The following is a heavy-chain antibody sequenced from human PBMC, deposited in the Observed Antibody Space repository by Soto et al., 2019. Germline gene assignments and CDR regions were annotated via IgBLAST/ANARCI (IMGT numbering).Heavy chain of an antibody. Sequence: GGSLRLSCAASGFTFSSYSMNWVRQAPGKGLEWVSYISSSSTIYYADSVKGRFTISRDNAKNSLYLQMNSLRDEDTAVYYCGRLRWSPYYFDYWGQGTLVTVSS. CDR1: GFTFSSYS. V-gene: IGHV3-48*02. J-gene: IGHJ4*02. CDR2: ISSSSTI. CDR3: GRLRWSPYYFDY. D-gene: IGHD4-17*01.